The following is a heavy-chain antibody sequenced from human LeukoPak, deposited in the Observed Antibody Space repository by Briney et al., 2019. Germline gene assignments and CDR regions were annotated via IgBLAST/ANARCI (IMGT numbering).Heavy chain of an antibody. CDR3: ARKSGYSGYGSDY. Sequence: PGGSLRLSCAASGFTVSSNYMSWVRQAPGKGLEWVSVIYSGGSTYYADSAKGRFTISRDNSKNTLYLQMNGLRAEDTAVYYCARKSGYSGYGSDYWGQGTLVTVSS. CDR2: IYSGGST. J-gene: IGHJ4*02. D-gene: IGHD5-12*01. CDR1: GFTVSSNY. V-gene: IGHV3-66*01.